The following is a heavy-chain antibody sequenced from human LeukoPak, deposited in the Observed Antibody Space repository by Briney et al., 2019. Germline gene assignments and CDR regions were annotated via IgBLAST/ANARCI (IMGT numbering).Heavy chain of an antibody. J-gene: IGHJ6*02. V-gene: IGHV4-34*01. CDR3: ARGSPAAMIYYYYYGMDV. D-gene: IGHD2-2*01. Sequence: SETLSLTCAVYGGSFSGYYWSWIRQPPGKGLEWIGEINHSGSTNYNPSLKSRVTISVDTSKNQFSLKLSSVTAADTAVYYCARGSPAAMIYYYYYGMDVWGQGTTVTVSS. CDR1: GGSFSGYY. CDR2: INHSGST.